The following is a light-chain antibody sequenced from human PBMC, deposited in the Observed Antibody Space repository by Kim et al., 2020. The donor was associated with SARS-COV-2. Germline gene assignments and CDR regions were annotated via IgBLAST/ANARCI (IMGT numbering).Light chain of an antibody. CDR2: DAS. Sequence: SPLSASVGDRVTLTCRATQYVTRGLAWYQQKPGRAPKLLIYDASTLDRGVPSRFRGSGSGTEFALTINSLQPDDFASYYCQHRQTFGQGTKVDIK. CDR1: QYVTRG. V-gene: IGKV1-5*01. CDR3: QHRQT. J-gene: IGKJ1*01.